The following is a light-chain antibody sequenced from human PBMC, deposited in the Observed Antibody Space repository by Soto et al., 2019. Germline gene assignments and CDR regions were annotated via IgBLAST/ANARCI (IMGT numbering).Light chain of an antibody. Sequence: TQSPLSLPVTPGEPASISCSSSQSLLNRNGYNYLDWYQQKPGKAPKFLIYGASTLQSGVPPRFTGSGSGTDFTLTVNSLQAEDFATYYCQQSYTSPTTFGQGTRLEIK. CDR2: GAS. CDR1: QSLLNRNGYNY. J-gene: IGKJ5*01. V-gene: IGKV1-39*01. CDR3: QQSYTSPTT.